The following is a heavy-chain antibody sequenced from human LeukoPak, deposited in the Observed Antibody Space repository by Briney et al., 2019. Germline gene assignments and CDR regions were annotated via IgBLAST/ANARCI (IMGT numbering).Heavy chain of an antibody. CDR1: GGSLSGYY. J-gene: IGHJ4*02. V-gene: IGHV4-34*01. CDR3: ARDPHYYDSSRHVDY. CDR2: INHSGST. D-gene: IGHD3-22*01. Sequence: SETLSLTCAVYGGSLSGYYWSWIRQPPGKGLEWIGEINHSGSTNYNPSLKSRVTISIDTSKNQFSLKLSSVTAADTAVYYCARDPHYYDSSRHVDYWGQGTLVTVSS.